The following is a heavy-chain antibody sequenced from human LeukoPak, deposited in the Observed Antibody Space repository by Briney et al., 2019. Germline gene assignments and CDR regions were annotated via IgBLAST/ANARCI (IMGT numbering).Heavy chain of an antibody. CDR3: ARSGGDSYGNEIDY. Sequence: ASVKVSCKASGFTFTDYFMHWVRQAPGQGLEWIGIINPSGPSANYAQKFQGRVTMTRDMSTSTVYMELSSLRSEDTAVYYCARSGGDSYGNEIDYWGQGTLVTVSS. D-gene: IGHD5-18*01. CDR1: GFTFTDYF. CDR2: INPSGPSA. J-gene: IGHJ4*02. V-gene: IGHV1-46*01.